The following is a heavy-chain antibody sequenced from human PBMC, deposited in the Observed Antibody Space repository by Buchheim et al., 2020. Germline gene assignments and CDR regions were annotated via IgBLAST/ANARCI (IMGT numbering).Heavy chain of an antibody. Sequence: QLQLQESGPGLVKPSETLSLTCTVSGGSISSSSYYWGWIRQPPGKGLEWIGSLYYSGSTYYNPSLKSRVTISVDTSKNQFSLKLSSVTAADTAVYYCARQGIAAAGLIDYWGQGTL. D-gene: IGHD6-13*01. CDR3: ARQGIAAAGLIDY. J-gene: IGHJ4*02. V-gene: IGHV4-39*01. CDR1: GGSISSSSYY. CDR2: LYYSGST.